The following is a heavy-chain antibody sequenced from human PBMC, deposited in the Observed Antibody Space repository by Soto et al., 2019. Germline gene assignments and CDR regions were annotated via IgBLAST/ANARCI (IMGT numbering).Heavy chain of an antibody. Sequence: SETLSLTCTVSGGSISSYYWSWIRQPPGKGLEWIGYIYYSGSTNYNPSLKSRVTISVDTSKNQFSLKLSSVTAADTAVYYCARVRSSTSWMGFDYWGQGTLVTVSS. CDR2: IYYSGST. J-gene: IGHJ4*02. CDR1: GGSISSYY. V-gene: IGHV4-59*01. CDR3: ARVRSSTSWMGFDY. D-gene: IGHD2-2*01.